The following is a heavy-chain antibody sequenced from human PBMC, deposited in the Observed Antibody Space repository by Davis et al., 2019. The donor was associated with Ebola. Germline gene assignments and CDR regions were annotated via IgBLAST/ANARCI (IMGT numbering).Heavy chain of an antibody. CDR1: EFIFRNYV. CDR2: CGTSGDT. J-gene: IGHJ3*01. V-gene: IGHV3-23*01. D-gene: IGHD2-21*02. Sequence: EALKISCAASEFIFRNYVMSWVRHAPGKGREWVSTCGTSGDTYYADSVKGRFTISRDNSRNTLYLQMNGLRVEDTAMYYCAKDTANIWFDVWGQGTMVTVSS. CDR3: AKDTANIWFDV.